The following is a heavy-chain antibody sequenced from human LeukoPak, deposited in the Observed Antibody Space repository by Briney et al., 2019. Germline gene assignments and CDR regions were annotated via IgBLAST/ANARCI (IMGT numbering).Heavy chain of an antibody. J-gene: IGHJ4*02. CDR3: AKGGQTDRFDY. D-gene: IGHD5-12*01. CDR1: GFTFTSYA. Sequence: GGSLRLSCAASGFTFTSYAMSWVRQAPGKGLEWVSGINNSGGNTYYADSVKGRFTISRDNSMSTLYLQMNSLRAEDTAVFYCAKGGQTDRFDYWGQGALVTVSS. V-gene: IGHV3-23*01. CDR2: INNSGGNT.